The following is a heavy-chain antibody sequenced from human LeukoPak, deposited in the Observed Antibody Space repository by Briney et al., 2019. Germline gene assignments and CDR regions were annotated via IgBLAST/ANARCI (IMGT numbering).Heavy chain of an antibody. D-gene: IGHD1-26*01. V-gene: IGHV3-74*01. Sequence: GGSLRLSCAASGFTFSSYWMHWVRQAPGKGLVWVSRINSDGSSTSYADSVKGRFTISRDNAKNTLYLQMNSLRAEDTAVYYCASPRISRTWELLHSWGQGTLVTVSS. J-gene: IGHJ5*02. CDR3: ASPRISRTWELLHS. CDR1: GFTFSSYW. CDR2: INSDGSST.